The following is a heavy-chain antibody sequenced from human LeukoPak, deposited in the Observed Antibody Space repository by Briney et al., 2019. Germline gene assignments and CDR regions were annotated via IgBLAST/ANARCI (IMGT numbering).Heavy chain of an antibody. J-gene: IGHJ4*02. CDR2: ISAYNGNT. D-gene: IGHD2-15*01. CDR1: GYTFTSYG. Sequence: ASVKVSCKASGYTFTSYGISWVRQAPGQGLEWMGWISAYNGNTNNAQKLQGRVTMTTDTSTSTAYMELRSLRSDDTAVYYCARDHTSYCSGGSCYDPFDYWGQGTLVTVSS. CDR3: ARDHTSYCSGGSCYDPFDY. V-gene: IGHV1-18*01.